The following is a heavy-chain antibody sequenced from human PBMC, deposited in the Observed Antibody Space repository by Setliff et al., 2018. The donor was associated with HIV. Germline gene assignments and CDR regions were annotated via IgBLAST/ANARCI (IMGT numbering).Heavy chain of an antibody. Sequence: GGSLRLSCALSGFTFNKAWMNWVRQAPGKGLEWVSYISHSGNFIYYADSVKGRFTVSRDNAQNSLSLQMDNLRAEDTAVYYCARVQNEYIYGYNNYYYMDVWGKGTTVTVSS. D-gene: IGHD5-18*01. CDR3: ARVQNEYIYGYNNYYYMDV. CDR1: GFTFNKAW. CDR2: ISHSGNFI. V-gene: IGHV3-21*03. J-gene: IGHJ6*03.